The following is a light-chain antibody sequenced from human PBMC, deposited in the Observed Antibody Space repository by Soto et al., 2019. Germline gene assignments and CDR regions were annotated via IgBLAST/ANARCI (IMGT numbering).Light chain of an antibody. CDR1: SSDVGGYNF. CDR2: KVI. CDR3: CSYAGSYTYV. J-gene: IGLJ1*01. Sequence: QSALTQPRSVSGSPGQSVTISCTGTSSDVGGYNFVSWYQHHPGKAPKLMIYKVIQRPSGVPDRFSASKSGNTASLTISGLQAEDEDDYYCCSYAGSYTYVFGTGTKLTVL. V-gene: IGLV2-11*01.